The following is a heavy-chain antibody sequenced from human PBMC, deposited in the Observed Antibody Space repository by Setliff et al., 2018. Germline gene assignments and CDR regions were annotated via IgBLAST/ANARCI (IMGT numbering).Heavy chain of an antibody. J-gene: IGHJ4*01. D-gene: IGHD7-27*01. CDR1: GGSVSAFY. V-gene: IGHV4-34*01. CDR2: INHSGSS. CDR3: AGVHWTTNWFLHY. Sequence: SETLSLTCAVHGGSVSAFYWSWIRQSPGGGLEWIGEINHSGSSRYNPSLESRVSMSVDASKDHFSLRLTSVTAADTAVYYCAGVHWTTNWFLHYWGQGTLVTVSS.